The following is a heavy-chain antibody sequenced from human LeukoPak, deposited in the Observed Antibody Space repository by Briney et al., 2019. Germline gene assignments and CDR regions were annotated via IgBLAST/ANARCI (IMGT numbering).Heavy chain of an antibody. CDR2: INHRGSA. Sequence: SETLSLTCAVYGGPFSGYYWGWVRQPPGKGLEWIGEINHRGSANYNPSLKSRVTISIDTSKNQFSLKVTSVTAADTAVYYCARTSDRYCSGGSCYLAFWGQGTLVTVSS. D-gene: IGHD2-15*01. CDR1: GGPFSGYY. J-gene: IGHJ4*02. CDR3: ARTSDRYCSGGSCYLAF. V-gene: IGHV4-34*01.